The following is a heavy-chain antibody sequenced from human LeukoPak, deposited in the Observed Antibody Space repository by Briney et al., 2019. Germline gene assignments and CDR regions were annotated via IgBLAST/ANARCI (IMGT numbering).Heavy chain of an antibody. CDR1: GYTFTSYD. D-gene: IGHD2-21*02. V-gene: IGHV1-8*01. J-gene: IGHJ6*02. CDR3: ASLPIVVVTAANYYYYGMDV. CDR2: MSPNSGDT. Sequence: GASVKVSCKASGYTFTSYDFNWVRQATGQRPEWMGWMSPNSGDTGYAQKFQDRVTMTRNTSISTAYMELSSLRSEDTAVYYCASLPIVVVTAANYYYYGMDVWGQGTTVTVSS.